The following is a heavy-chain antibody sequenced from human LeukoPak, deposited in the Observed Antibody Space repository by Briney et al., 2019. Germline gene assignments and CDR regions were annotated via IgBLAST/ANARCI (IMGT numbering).Heavy chain of an antibody. Sequence: ASVKVSCKASGYTFTSYDINWVRQAPGQGLEWMGWMNPNSGNTVHAQKFQGRVTMTRNTSISTAYMELSSLRSEDTAVYYCARGGSSRRSSSWFFDYWGQGTLVTVSS. V-gene: IGHV1-8*01. CDR3: ARGGSSRRSSSWFFDY. D-gene: IGHD6-13*01. CDR1: GYTFTSYD. J-gene: IGHJ4*02. CDR2: MNPNSGNT.